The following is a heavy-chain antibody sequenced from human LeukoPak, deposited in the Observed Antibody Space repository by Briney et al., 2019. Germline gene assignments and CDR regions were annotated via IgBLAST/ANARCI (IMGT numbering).Heavy chain of an antibody. Sequence: ASQTLSLTCTVSGGSISSGGYYWSWIRQHPGKGLEWIGYIYYSGSTYYNPSLKSRVNISVDTSKNQFSLKLSSVTAADTAVYYCARELRCYRNFDYWGQGTLVTVSS. CDR1: GGSISSGGYY. CDR3: ARELRCYRNFDY. V-gene: IGHV4-31*03. J-gene: IGHJ4*02. CDR2: IYYSGST. D-gene: IGHD4/OR15-4a*01.